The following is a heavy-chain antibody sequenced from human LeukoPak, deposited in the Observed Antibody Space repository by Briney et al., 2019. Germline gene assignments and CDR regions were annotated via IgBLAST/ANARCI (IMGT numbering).Heavy chain of an antibody. CDR2: IKQDGSEK. V-gene: IGHV3-7*01. CDR3: ARFHFDWLLSYMDV. D-gene: IGHD3-9*01. J-gene: IGHJ6*03. Sequence: GGSLRLSCAASGFTFSSYWMSWVRQAPGKGLEWVANIKQDGSEKYYVDSVKGRFTISRDNAKNSLYLQMNSLRAEDMAVYYCARFHFDWLLSYMDVWGKGTTVTVS. CDR1: GFTFSSYW.